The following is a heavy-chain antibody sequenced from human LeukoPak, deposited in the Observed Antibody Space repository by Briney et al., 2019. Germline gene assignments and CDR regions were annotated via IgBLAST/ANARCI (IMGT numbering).Heavy chain of an antibody. CDR3: ARIHKYCTDGVCSDY. Sequence: ASVKVSCKAFGYTFTAYFIQWVRQAPGQGLEWAGIINPSDGTTSYAQKFQGRVTMTRDTSTSTVYMELSSLRFEDTAVFYCARIHKYCTDGVCSDYWGQGTLVTVSS. D-gene: IGHD2-8*01. V-gene: IGHV1-46*01. J-gene: IGHJ4*02. CDR1: GYTFTAYF. CDR2: INPSDGTT.